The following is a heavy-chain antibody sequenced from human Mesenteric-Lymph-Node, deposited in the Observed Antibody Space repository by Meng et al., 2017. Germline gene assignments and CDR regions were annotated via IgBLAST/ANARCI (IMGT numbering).Heavy chain of an antibody. J-gene: IGHJ6*02. CDR3: ARERPRLLWFGELYRRAKSYYYYGMDV. CDR2: IYSGGST. V-gene: IGHV3-66*02. D-gene: IGHD3-10*01. CDR1: GFTVSSNY. Sequence: GGSLKISCAASGFTVSSNYMSWVRQAPGKGLEWVSVIYSGGSTYYADSVKGRFTISRDNSKNTLYLQMNSLRAEDTAVYYCARERPRLLWFGELYRRAKSYYYYGMDVWGQGTTVTVSS.